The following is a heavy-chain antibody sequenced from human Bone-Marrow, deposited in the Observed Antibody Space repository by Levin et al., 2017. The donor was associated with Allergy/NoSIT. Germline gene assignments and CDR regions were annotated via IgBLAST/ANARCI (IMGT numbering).Heavy chain of an antibody. D-gene: IGHD3-22*01. CDR2: INPQSGVT. V-gene: IGHV1-2*02. CDR1: GYTFTGYY. Sequence: ASVKVSCKASGYTFTGYYLHWVRQAPGQGLEWMGWINPQSGVTSSAQKFQGRVTMTWDTPISTAYMELHGLKSDDSAVYYCARVGFRTGNSSGYYLAYWGQGTPLTVSS. CDR3: ARVGFRTGNSSGYYLAY. J-gene: IGHJ4*02.